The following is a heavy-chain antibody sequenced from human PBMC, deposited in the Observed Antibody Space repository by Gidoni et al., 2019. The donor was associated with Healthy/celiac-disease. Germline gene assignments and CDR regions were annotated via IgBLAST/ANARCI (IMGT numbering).Heavy chain of an antibody. D-gene: IGHD3-16*02. V-gene: IGHV4-39*01. CDR1: GGSISSSSYY. CDR2: IYYSGST. Sequence: QLQLQESGPGLVKPSETLSLTCTVSGGSISSSSYYWGWIRPPPGKGLEWIGSIYYSGSTYYNPSLKSRVTISVDTSKNQFSLKLSSVTAADTAVYYCARQAYYDYVWGSYRRFDYWGQGTLVTVSS. CDR3: ARQAYYDYVWGSYRRFDY. J-gene: IGHJ4*02.